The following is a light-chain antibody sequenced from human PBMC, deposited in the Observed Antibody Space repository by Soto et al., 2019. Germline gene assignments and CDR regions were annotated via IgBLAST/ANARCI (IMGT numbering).Light chain of an antibody. CDR2: AAS. J-gene: IGKJ5*01. CDR3: QQLNSYPS. CDR1: QSISSY. Sequence: DIQMTQSPSSLSASVGDRVTITCRASQSISSYLNWYQQKPGKAPKLLIYAASSLQSGVPSRFSGSGSGTEFTLTISSLQPDDFGTYYCQQLNSYPSFGQGTRREI. V-gene: IGKV1-39*01.